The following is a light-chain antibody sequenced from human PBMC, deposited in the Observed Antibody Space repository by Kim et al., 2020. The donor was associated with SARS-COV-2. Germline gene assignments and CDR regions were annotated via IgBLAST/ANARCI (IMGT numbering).Light chain of an antibody. CDR2: SAS. V-gene: IGKV1D-12*01. J-gene: IGKJ4*01. CDR3: QQANTFPPT. Sequence: DIQMTQSPSSVSASIGDRVTITCRASQDISIWLAWYQQKPGKAPRLLIYSASTLLSGVPSRFSGSGSGTEFTLTISSLQPEDFAIYYCQQANTFPPTFGGGTKVDIK. CDR1: QDISIW.